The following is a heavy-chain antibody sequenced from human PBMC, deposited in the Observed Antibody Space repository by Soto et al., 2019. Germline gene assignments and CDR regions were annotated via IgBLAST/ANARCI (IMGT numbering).Heavy chain of an antibody. D-gene: IGHD3-10*01. J-gene: IGHJ4*02. CDR1: GFTFSSYA. CDR3: AKGGLLWFGESIYY. V-gene: IGHV3-23*01. Sequence: PGGSLRLSCAASGFTFSSYAMSWVRQAPGKGLEWVSAISGSGGSTYYADSVKGRFTISRDNSKNTLYLQMNSLRAEDTAVYYCAKGGLLWFGESIYYWGQGTLVTVS. CDR2: ISGSGGST.